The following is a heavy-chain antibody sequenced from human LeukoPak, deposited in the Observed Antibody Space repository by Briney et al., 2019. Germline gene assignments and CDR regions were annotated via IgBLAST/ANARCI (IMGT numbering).Heavy chain of an antibody. Sequence: PGGSLRLSCAASGLTFRNYAMTWVRQAPGKGLEWVSSISGSGTSTYYADSVKGRFTISRDNSKNTLFLQMNSLRAEDTAVYYCTKRPVVVITTPYFDYWGQGTLVTVSS. CDR2: ISGSGTST. CDR1: GLTFRNYA. D-gene: IGHD3-22*01. CDR3: TKRPVVVITTPYFDY. J-gene: IGHJ4*02. V-gene: IGHV3-23*01.